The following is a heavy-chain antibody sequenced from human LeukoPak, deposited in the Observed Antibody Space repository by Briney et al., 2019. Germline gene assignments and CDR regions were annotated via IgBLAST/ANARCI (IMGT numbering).Heavy chain of an antibody. Sequence: GGSLRLSCAASGFTFDDYTMHWVRQAPGKGLEWVSLISWDGGSTYYADSVKGRFTISRDNSKNSLYLQMNSLRTEDTALYYCAKDKSRGLTLNYWGQGTLVTVSS. J-gene: IGHJ4*02. D-gene: IGHD2-15*01. CDR3: AKDKSRGLTLNY. CDR2: ISWDGGST. V-gene: IGHV3-43*01. CDR1: GFTFDDYT.